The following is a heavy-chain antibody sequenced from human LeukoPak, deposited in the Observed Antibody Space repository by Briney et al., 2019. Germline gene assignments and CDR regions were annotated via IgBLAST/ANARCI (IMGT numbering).Heavy chain of an antibody. Sequence: GESLKISCQGSGYIFSNYWIAWVRQMPGKGLEWMGLINPGNSDIGYSPSFRGQVTMSADMSISAAYLQWDTLTTPDTAIYYCARQLESSSSGFDYWGQGALVTVSS. J-gene: IGHJ4*02. CDR3: ARQLESSSSGFDY. V-gene: IGHV5-51*01. CDR1: GYIFSNYW. D-gene: IGHD6-6*01. CDR2: INPGNSDI.